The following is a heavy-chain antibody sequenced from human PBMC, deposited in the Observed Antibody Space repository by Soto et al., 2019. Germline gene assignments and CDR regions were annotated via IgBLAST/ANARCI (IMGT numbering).Heavy chain of an antibody. Sequence: EVQLLESGGGLVQPGGALRLSCAAPGFTFSSHAMSWVRQAPGKGREGISSISAGSEGAYYADSVRGRFTISRDNSNNTLFLQMNSLRAEDTAVYYCARDLWWYLHWGQGTLVTVSS. V-gene: IGHV3-23*01. CDR2: ISAGSEGA. CDR3: ARDLWWYLH. D-gene: IGHD2-15*01. J-gene: IGHJ4*02. CDR1: GFTFSSHA.